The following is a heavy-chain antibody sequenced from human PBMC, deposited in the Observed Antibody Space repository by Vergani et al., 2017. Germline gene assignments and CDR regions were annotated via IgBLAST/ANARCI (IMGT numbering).Heavy chain of an antibody. CDR2: VYYSGTT. CDR3: ARGQTGYNRDWSTYFFYMDV. D-gene: IGHD3/OR15-3a*01. J-gene: IGHJ6*03. Sequence: QVKLQESGPGLVKPSETLSLTCTVSGASVNSYYWNWVRQPPGKPLEWIGSVYYSGTTYYNPSLGGRVTMSIDKSKNHFSLTLTSVTAADSAFYFCARGQTGYNRDWSTYFFYMDVWGKGPTVTV. V-gene: IGHV4-59*02. CDR1: GASVNSYY.